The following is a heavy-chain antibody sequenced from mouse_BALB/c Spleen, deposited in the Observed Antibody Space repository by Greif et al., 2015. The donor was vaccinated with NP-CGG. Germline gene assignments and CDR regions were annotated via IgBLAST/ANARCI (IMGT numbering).Heavy chain of an antibody. Sequence: EVQLVESGGGLVKPGGSLKLSCAASGFTFSDYYMYWVRQTPEKRLEWVATISDGGSYTYYPDSVKGRFTISRDNTKNNLYLQMSSLKSEDTAMYYCGREGSYGYSWFAYWGQGTLVTVSA. CDR3: GREGSYGYSWFAY. CDR2: ISDGGSYT. CDR1: GFTFSDYY. J-gene: IGHJ3*01. D-gene: IGHD2-2*01. V-gene: IGHV5-4*02.